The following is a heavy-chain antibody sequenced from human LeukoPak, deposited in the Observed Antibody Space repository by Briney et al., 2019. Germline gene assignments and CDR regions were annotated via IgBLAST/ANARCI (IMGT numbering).Heavy chain of an antibody. Sequence: GGSLRLSCAASGFTFSNYAMSWVRQAPGKGLEWVSAISGSGGSTYYADSVKGRFTISRDNSKNTLYLQMNSLRAEDTALYYCAREAWNYFDSSGQYDYWGQGTLVTVSS. CDR3: AREAWNYFDSSGQYDY. CDR1: GFTFSNYA. J-gene: IGHJ4*02. CDR2: ISGSGGST. D-gene: IGHD3-22*01. V-gene: IGHV3-23*01.